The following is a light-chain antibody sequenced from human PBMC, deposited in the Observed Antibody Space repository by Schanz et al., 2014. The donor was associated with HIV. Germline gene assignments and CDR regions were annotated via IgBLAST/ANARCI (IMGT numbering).Light chain of an antibody. J-gene: IGLJ1*01. CDR3: CSYTTTSTYV. CDR1: NSDINFYYY. CDR2: DGS. Sequence: QSALTQPASVSGSPGQSITISCTGPNSDINFYYYVSWFQQHPGKAPQLMIYDGSSRPSGVSNRFSGSKSDNTASLTISGLQAEDEADYYCCSYTTTSTYVFGAGTKLTVL. V-gene: IGLV2-14*03.